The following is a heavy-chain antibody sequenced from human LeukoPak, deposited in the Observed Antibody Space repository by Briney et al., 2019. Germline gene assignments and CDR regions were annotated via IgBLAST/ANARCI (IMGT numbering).Heavy chain of an antibody. CDR1: GGSISSSY. V-gene: IGHV4-59*01. D-gene: IGHD2-2*01. Sequence: SETLSLTCSVSGGSISSSYWSWIRQPPGKGLEYIGYIYYSGSTNYNPSLKSRVTISVDTSKNQFSLNLTSLTAEDRAVIYWARLKCISTTCPSRYVMAVWGQGTTVTVP. J-gene: IGHJ6*02. CDR3: ARLKCISTTCPSRYVMAV. CDR2: IYYSGST.